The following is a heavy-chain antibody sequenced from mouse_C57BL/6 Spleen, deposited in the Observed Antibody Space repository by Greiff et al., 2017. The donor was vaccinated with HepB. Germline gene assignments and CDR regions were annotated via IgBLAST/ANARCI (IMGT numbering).Heavy chain of an antibody. J-gene: IGHJ1*03. CDR2: IYPGGGYT. CDR3: ARRYYYGSYWYFDV. D-gene: IGHD1-1*01. V-gene: IGHV1-63*01. CDR1: GYTFTNYW. Sequence: VQLVESGAELVRPGTSVKMSCKASGYTFTNYWIGWAKQRPGHGLEWIGDIYPGGGYTNYNEKFKGKATLTADKSSSTAYMQFSSLTSEDSAIYYCARRYYYGSYWYFDVWGTGTTVTVSS.